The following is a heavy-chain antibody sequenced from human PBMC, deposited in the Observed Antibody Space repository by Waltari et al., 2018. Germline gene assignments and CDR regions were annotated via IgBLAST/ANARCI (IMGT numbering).Heavy chain of an antibody. D-gene: IGHD6-13*01. CDR1: GGSISSSNW. Sequence: QVQLQESGPGLVKPSGTLSLTCAVSGGSISSSNWWSWVRQPPGKGLEWIGEIYHSGSTNYNPSLKSRVTISVDKSKNQFSLKLSSVTAADTAVYYCARDPGAYSSSWYGDNDAFDIWGQGTMVTVSS. J-gene: IGHJ3*02. CDR3: ARDPGAYSSSWYGDNDAFDI. V-gene: IGHV4-4*02. CDR2: IYHSGST.